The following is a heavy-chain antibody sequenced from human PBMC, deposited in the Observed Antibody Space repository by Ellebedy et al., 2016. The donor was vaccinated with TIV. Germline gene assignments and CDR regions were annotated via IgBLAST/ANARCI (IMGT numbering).Heavy chain of an antibody. CDR1: GFTFSSYS. J-gene: IGHJ3*02. V-gene: IGHV3-48*02. CDR2: ISDSDTI. CDR3: ARGRDHAFDI. Sequence: PGGSLRLSCAASGFTFSSYSMNWVRQAPGRGLEWLSYISDSDTIYYADSVRGRFTMSRDSAKNSLYLQMNNLRDEDTAVYYCARGRDHAFDIWGQGTKVIVSS.